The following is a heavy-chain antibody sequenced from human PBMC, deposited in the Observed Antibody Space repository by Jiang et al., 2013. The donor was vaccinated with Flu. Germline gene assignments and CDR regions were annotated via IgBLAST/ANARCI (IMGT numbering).Heavy chain of an antibody. D-gene: IGHD3-3*01. J-gene: IGHJ4*02. CDR2: ISSSSSTI. CDR1: GFTFSSYS. V-gene: IGHV3-48*02. Sequence: VQLLESGGGLVQPGGSLRLSCAASGFTFSSYSMNWVRQAPGKGLEWVSYISSSSSTIYYADSVKGRFTISRDNAKNSLYLQMNSLRDEDTAVYYCARHAALSDFWSGYYSNPFDYWGQGTLVTVSS. CDR3: ARHAALSDFWSGYYSNPFDY.